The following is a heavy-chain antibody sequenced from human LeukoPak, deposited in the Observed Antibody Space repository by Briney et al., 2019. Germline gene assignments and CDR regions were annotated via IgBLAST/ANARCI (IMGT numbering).Heavy chain of an antibody. D-gene: IGHD7-27*01. CDR1: GGSFSGYY. CDR2: INHSGST. J-gene: IGHJ4*02. CDR3: ARARVVTGIDY. V-gene: IGHV4-34*01. Sequence: SETLSLTCAVYGGSFSGYYWSWIRQPPGKGLEWIGEINHSGSTNYNPSLKSRVTISVDTSKNQFSLKLSSVTAADTAVYYCARARVVTGIDYWGQGTLVTVSS.